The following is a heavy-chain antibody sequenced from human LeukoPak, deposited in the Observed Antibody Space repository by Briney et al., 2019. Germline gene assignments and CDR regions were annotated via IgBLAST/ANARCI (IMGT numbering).Heavy chain of an antibody. Sequence: SETLSLTCAVYGGSFSGYYWSWLRQPPGKGLEWIGEINHSGSTNYNPSLKSRVTISVDTSKNQFSLKLSSVTAADTAVYYCARGKCSSTSCYLGDLGFDYWGQGTLVTVSS. CDR1: GGSFSGYY. CDR3: ARGKCSSTSCYLGDLGFDY. J-gene: IGHJ4*02. V-gene: IGHV4-34*01. D-gene: IGHD2-2*01. CDR2: INHSGST.